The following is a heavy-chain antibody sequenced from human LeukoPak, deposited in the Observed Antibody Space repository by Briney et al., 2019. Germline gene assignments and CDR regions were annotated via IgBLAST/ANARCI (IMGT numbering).Heavy chain of an antibody. D-gene: IGHD3-3*01. CDR2: IDWDDDE. CDR1: GFSLSTSGMC. Sequence: SGPVLVNPTQTLTLTCTFSGFSLSTSGMCVSWIRQPPGKALEWLARIDWDDDEFYSTSLRTRLAISKDTSKNQVVLTMTNMDPVDTATYYCAHTHASLFLTRYNWFDPWGQGTLVTVSS. V-gene: IGHV2-70*16. CDR3: AHTHASLFLTRYNWFDP. J-gene: IGHJ5*02.